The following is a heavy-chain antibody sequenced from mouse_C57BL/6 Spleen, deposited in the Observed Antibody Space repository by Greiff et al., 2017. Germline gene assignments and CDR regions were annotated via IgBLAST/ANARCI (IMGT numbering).Heavy chain of an antibody. CDR1: GYTFTEYT. Sequence: VQRVESGAELVKPGASVKLSCKASGYTFTEYTIHWVKQRSGQGLEWIGWFYPGSGSIKYNEKFKDKATLTADKSSSTVYMELSRLTSEDSAVYFCARHEEDYYGSSYWYFDVWGTGTTVTVSS. CDR2: FYPGSGSI. J-gene: IGHJ1*03. V-gene: IGHV1-62-2*01. CDR3: ARHEEDYYGSSYWYFDV. D-gene: IGHD1-1*01.